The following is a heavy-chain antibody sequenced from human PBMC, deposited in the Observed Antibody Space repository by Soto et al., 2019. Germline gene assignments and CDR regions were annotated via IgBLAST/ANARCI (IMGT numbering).Heavy chain of an antibody. J-gene: IGHJ6*02. V-gene: IGHV1-3*01. Sequence: ASVKVSCKASGYTFSSYAMHWVRQAPGQRLEWMGWINAGNGNTKYSQKFQGRVTITRDTSASTAYMELSSLRSEDTAVYYCARDCFLGGNYYGMDVWGQGTTVTVSS. CDR1: GYTFSSYA. CDR2: INAGNGNT. D-gene: IGHD3-16*01. CDR3: ARDCFLGGNYYGMDV.